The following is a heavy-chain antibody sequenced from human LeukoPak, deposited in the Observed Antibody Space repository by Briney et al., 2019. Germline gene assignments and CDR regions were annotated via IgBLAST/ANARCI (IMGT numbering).Heavy chain of an antibody. Sequence: WGSLRLSCAASGFTFSSYAMSWVRQAPGKGLEWVSAISGSGGSTYYADSVKGRFTISRDNSKNTLYLQMNSLRAEDTAVYYCAKDQGTTVTPYYFDYWGQGTLVTVSS. J-gene: IGHJ4*02. CDR1: GFTFSSYA. CDR2: ISGSGGST. D-gene: IGHD4-17*01. CDR3: AKDQGTTVTPYYFDY. V-gene: IGHV3-23*01.